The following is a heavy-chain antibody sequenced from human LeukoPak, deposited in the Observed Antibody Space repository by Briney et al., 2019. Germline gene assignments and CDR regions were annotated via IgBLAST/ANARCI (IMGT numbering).Heavy chain of an antibody. CDR1: GGTFSSYA. CDR2: IIPILGIA. Sequence: GSSVKVSCKASGGTFSSYAISWVRQAPGQGLEWMGRIIPILGIANYAQKSQGRVTITADKSTSTAYMELSSLRSEDTAVYYCARDYTAILYGMDVWGQGTTVTVSS. D-gene: IGHD5-18*01. J-gene: IGHJ6*02. CDR3: ARDYTAILYGMDV. V-gene: IGHV1-69*04.